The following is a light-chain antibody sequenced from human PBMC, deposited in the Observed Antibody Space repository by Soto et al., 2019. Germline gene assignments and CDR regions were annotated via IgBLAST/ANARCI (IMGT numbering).Light chain of an antibody. Sequence: QLVLTQPPSASGTPGQRVTISCSGSSSNIGSNPVNWYQQLPGAAPKLLIYHGNQRPSGVPDRFSGSKAGTSASLAIGGLQSEDEADYFCAAWDDTLNGVVFGGGTKRTVL. CDR3: AAWDDTLNGVV. J-gene: IGLJ2*01. CDR1: SSNIGSNP. CDR2: HGN. V-gene: IGLV1-44*01.